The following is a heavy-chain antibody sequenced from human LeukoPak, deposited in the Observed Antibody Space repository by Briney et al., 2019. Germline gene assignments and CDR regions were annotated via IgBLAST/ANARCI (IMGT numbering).Heavy chain of an antibody. J-gene: IGHJ6*02. V-gene: IGHV3-30*18. CDR2: ISYDGSNK. CDR1: GFTFSSYG. D-gene: IGHD1-14*01. Sequence: GRSLRLSCAASGFTFSSYGMHWVRQAPGKGLEWVAVISYDGSNKYYADSVKGRFTISRDNSKNTLYLQMNSLRAEDTAVYYCANGMGPRTYYYGMDVWGQGTTVTVSS. CDR3: ANGMGPRTYYYGMDV.